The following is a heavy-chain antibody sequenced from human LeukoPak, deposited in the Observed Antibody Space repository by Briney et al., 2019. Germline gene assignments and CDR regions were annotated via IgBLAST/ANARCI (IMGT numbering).Heavy chain of an antibody. Sequence: GGSLRLSCAASGFTFDDYAMHWVRQAPGKGLEWVSGISWNSGSIGYADSVKGRFTISRDSTKNSLYLQMNSLRAEDTALYYCAKDISGSHDAFDIWGQGTMVTVSS. V-gene: IGHV3-9*01. J-gene: IGHJ3*02. CDR3: AKDISGSHDAFDI. D-gene: IGHD1-26*01. CDR2: ISWNSGSI. CDR1: GFTFDDYA.